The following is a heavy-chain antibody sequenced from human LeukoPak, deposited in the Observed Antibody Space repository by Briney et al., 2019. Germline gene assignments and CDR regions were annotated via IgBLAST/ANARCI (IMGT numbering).Heavy chain of an antibody. CDR2: IYSGGST. Sequence: GGSLRLSCAASGFTVSSNYMSWVRQAPGKGLEWVSVIYSGGSTYYADSVKGRFTISRDNSKNTLYLQMNSLRAEDTAVYYRARLVVFRSYFDYWGQGTLVTVSS. CDR3: ARLVVFRSYFDY. V-gene: IGHV3-53*01. D-gene: IGHD2-2*01. J-gene: IGHJ4*02. CDR1: GFTVSSNY.